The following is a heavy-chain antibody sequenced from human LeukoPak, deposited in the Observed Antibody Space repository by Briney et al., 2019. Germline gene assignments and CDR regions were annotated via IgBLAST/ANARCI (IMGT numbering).Heavy chain of an antibody. CDR3: ARRGHTASDQNNYYYYYYMDV. J-gene: IGHJ6*03. Sequence: SETLSLTCTVSGGSISSYYWSWIRQPPGKGLEWIGYIYYSGSTNYNPSLKSRVTISVDTSKNQFSLKLSSVTAADTAVYYCARRGHTASDQNNYYYYYYMDVWGKGTTVTVSS. CDR1: GGSISSYY. D-gene: IGHD5-18*01. CDR2: IYYSGST. V-gene: IGHV4-59*12.